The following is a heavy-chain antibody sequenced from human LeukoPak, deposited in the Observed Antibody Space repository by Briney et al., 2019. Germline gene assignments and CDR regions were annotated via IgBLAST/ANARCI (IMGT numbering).Heavy chain of an antibody. CDR3: ASATRTYYYGSGSYYFDY. CDR2: IKQDGSEK. V-gene: IGHV3-7*03. D-gene: IGHD3-10*01. Sequence: GGSLRLSCAVSGFTFSNYWMSWVRQPPGKGLEWVANIKQDGSEKYYVDSVKGRFTFSRDNAKNSLYLRMNSLRAEDTAVYYCASATRTYYYGSGSYYFDYWGQGILVTVSS. J-gene: IGHJ4*02. CDR1: GFTFSNYW.